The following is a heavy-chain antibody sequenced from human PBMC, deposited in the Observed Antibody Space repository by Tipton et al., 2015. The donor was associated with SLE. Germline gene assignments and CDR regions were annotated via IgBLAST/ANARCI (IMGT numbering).Heavy chain of an antibody. J-gene: IGHJ1*01. V-gene: IGHV4-61*08. CDR2: IYYSGST. CDR1: GGSISSGDYY. CDR3: AKDDGGLIVVVTAIQH. Sequence: LSLTCTVSGGSISSGDYYWSWIRQPPGKGLEWIGYIYYSGSTNYNPSLKSRVTISVDTSKNQFSLKLNSVTAADTAVYYCAKDDGGLIVVVTAIQHWGQGTLVTVSS. D-gene: IGHD2-21*02.